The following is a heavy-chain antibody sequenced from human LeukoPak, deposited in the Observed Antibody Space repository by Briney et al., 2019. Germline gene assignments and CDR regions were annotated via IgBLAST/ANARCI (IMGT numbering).Heavy chain of an antibody. D-gene: IGHD6-13*01. CDR2: ISSSSKTI. J-gene: IGHJ4*02. V-gene: IGHV3-48*04. CDR3: ARVSAMMYSSSWYFDY. CDR1: GFTFSSYS. Sequence: GGSLRLSCAASGFTFSSYSMNWVRQAPGKGLEWVSYISSSSKTIYYADSVKGRFTISRDNAKNSLYLQMNSLRAEDTAVYYCARVSAMMYSSSWYFDYWGQGTLVTVSS.